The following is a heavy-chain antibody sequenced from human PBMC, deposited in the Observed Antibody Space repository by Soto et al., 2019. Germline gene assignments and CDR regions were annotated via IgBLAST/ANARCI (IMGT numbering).Heavy chain of an antibody. CDR3: ARDFVFGDSPY. CDR1: GFTCSSYS. CDR2: ISSSSSYI. J-gene: IGHJ1*01. V-gene: IGHV3-21*01. D-gene: IGHD3-10*01. Sequence: PEESLRRSCAPSGFTCSSYSMNWVRQAPGKGLECVSSISSSSSYIYYADSVKGRLTISRDNAKNSLYLQMNSLRAEDTAVYYCARDFVFGDSPYWGQGT.